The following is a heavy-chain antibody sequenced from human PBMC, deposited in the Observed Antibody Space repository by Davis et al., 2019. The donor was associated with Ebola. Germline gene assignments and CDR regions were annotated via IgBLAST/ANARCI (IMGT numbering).Heavy chain of an antibody. CDR2: INRNSDSP. D-gene: IGHD6-19*01. V-gene: IGHV3-64D*06. CDR1: GFTFSNFA. J-gene: IGHJ6*04. Sequence: GESLKISCAASGFTFSNFAMHWVRQAPGKGPEYISAINRNSDSPFYADSVKGRFTISRDNSNNTLYLQMTSLRVDDTAVYYCAKGGSGWPSDYSYGMGVWGKGTTVTVSS. CDR3: AKGGSGWPSDYSYGMGV.